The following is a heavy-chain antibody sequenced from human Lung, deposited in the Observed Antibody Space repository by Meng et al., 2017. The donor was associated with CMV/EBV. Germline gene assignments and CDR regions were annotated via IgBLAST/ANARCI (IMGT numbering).Heavy chain of an antibody. CDR2: IYSGGST. V-gene: IGHV3-53*01. D-gene: IGHD3-3*01. J-gene: IGHJ6*02. CDR3: ARSIFGAPGGV. CDR1: GFTVSSNY. Sequence: ESLKISCAASGFTVSSNYMSWVRQAPRKGLEWVSVIYSGGSTYYADSVKGRFTISRDNSKNTLYLQMNSLRAEDTAVYYCARSIFGAPGGVWGQGTTVTVSS.